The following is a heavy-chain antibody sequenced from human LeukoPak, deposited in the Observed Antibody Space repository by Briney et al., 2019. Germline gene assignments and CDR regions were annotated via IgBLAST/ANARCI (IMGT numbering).Heavy chain of an antibody. V-gene: IGHV3-23*01. CDR3: AKGAYDYIEMGYFDS. J-gene: IGHJ4*02. CDR1: GFTFSSYN. Sequence: GGSLRLSCAAFGFTFSSYNMNWVRQAPGKGLEWVSVLIGSSGSTDYADSVKGRFTISRDNSKNTVFLQMNSLRAEDTAIYYCAKGAYDYIEMGYFDSWGQGTLVTVSS. D-gene: IGHD5-12*01. CDR2: LIGSSGST.